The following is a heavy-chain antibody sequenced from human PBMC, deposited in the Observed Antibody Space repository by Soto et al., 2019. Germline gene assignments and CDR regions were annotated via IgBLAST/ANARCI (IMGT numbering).Heavy chain of an antibody. V-gene: IGHV4-34*01. J-gene: IGHJ6*02. D-gene: IGHD4-17*01. CDR3: ARAHYGDYGYGMDV. CDR2: INHSGSA. CDR1: GESFRGYI. Sequence: TSETLSLTCAVYGESFRGYIWTWIRQTPGKGLQWIGQINHSGSASYNPSLKSRVTISVHTSNSQFSLELSSVTAADTAVYYCARAHYGDYGYGMDVWGQGTPVT.